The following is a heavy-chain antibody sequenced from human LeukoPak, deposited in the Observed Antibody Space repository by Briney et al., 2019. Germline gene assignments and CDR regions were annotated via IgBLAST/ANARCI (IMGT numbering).Heavy chain of an antibody. D-gene: IGHD6-19*01. J-gene: IGHJ4*02. V-gene: IGHV1-2*02. CDR2: INPNSGGT. Sequence: ASVKVSCKASGYTFTGYYMHWVRQAPGQGLEWMGWINPNSGGTNYAQKFQGRVTMTRDTSISTAYMELSRLRSDDTAVYYCARALLYSSGWSYDYWGQGTLVTVSS. CDR1: GYTFTGYY. CDR3: ARALLYSSGWSYDY.